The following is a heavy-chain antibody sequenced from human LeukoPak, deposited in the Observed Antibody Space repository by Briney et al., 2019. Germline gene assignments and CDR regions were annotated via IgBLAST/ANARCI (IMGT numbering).Heavy chain of an antibody. CDR1: GYTFTSYG. CDR2: ISGYNGNT. J-gene: IGHJ4*02. V-gene: IGHV1-18*01. D-gene: IGHD3-10*02. Sequence: GASVKVSCKASGYTFTSYGISWVRQAPGQGLEWKGWISGYNGNTNYAQKFQGRVTMTTDTPTSTAYMELRSLRSDDTAVYYCARELVSAGLIGYWGQGTLVTVSS. CDR3: ARELVSAGLIGY.